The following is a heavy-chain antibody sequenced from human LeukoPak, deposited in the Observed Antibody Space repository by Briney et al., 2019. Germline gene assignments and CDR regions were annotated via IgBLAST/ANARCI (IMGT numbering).Heavy chain of an antibody. V-gene: IGHV4-4*02. J-gene: IGHJ4*02. CDR2: VSLSGLT. CDR1: GGSITSTNW. CDR3: SRENGAFSPFGY. D-gene: IGHD2-8*01. Sequence: PSGTLSLTCGLSGGSITSTNWWSWVRQPPGQGLEWIGEVSLSGLTNYNPSLGSRVIMALDTSKNPLSLHLTSVTAADTAVYYCSRENGAFSPFGYWGQGYLVTVLS.